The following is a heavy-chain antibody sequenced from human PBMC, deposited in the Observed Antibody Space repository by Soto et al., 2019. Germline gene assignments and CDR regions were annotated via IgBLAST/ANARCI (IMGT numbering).Heavy chain of an antibody. D-gene: IGHD3-10*01. CDR2: IDPSDSYT. CDR3: ARNFGESKDY. V-gene: IGHV5-10-1*01. J-gene: IGHJ4*02. CDR1: GYSFTSYW. Sequence: GESLKISCKGSGYSFTSYWISWVRQMPGKGLEWMGRIDPSDSYTNYSPSFQGHVTISADKSISTAYLQWSSLKASDTAVYYCARNFGESKDYWGQGTLVTVSS.